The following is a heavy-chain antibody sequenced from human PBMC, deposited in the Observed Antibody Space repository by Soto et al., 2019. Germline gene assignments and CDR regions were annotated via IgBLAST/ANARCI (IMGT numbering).Heavy chain of an antibody. CDR1: GGTFSTYA. CDR2: IIPFLGTT. D-gene: IGHD2-15*01. J-gene: IGHJ5*02. Sequence: QVQLVQSGAEVKKPGSSVKVSCKAAGGTFSTYAISWVRQAPGQGLEWMGEIIPFLGTTIYAQKLQGRVTLTADESTATAYMELSSLGSDDTALYYCGKSGYCLNDTCSQGWIDPWGQGTQVTVSS. V-gene: IGHV1-69*01. CDR3: GKSGYCLNDTCSQGWIDP.